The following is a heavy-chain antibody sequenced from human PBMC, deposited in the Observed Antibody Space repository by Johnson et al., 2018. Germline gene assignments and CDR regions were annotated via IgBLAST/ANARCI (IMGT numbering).Heavy chain of an antibody. CDR2: ISYDGSNK. CDR1: GFTFSSYA. CDR3: ARDDAFDI. Sequence: VQLLETGGGVVQPGRSLRLSCAASGFTFSSYAMHWVRQAPGKGLEWVAVISYDGSNKYYADSVKGRFTISRDNSENTLYLQMNSLRAEDTAVYYCARDDAFDIWGQGTMVTVSS. V-gene: IGHV3-30-3*01. J-gene: IGHJ3*02.